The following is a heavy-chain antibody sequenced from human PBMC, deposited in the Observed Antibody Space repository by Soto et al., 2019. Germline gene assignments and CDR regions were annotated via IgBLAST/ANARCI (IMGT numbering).Heavy chain of an antibody. CDR3: ALVDVYVTPSPQDV. D-gene: IGHD3-16*01. Sequence: QVQLVQSGAEVKNPGASVKVSCKASGYTFTRYGIGWARQAPGQGLEWMGWINTYNGNTNYAQNVQGRVTLTTDTSTSTDEMELRSLRSNDTAIYYCALVDVYVTPSPQDVWGQGTTVIVSS. CDR1: GYTFTRYG. CDR2: INTYNGNT. J-gene: IGHJ6*02. V-gene: IGHV1-18*01.